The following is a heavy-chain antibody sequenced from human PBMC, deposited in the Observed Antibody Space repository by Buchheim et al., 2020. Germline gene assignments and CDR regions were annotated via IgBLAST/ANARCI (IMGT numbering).Heavy chain of an antibody. Sequence: QVQLVQSAAEVKKPGSSVKVSCKASGGTISSSALSWVRQAPGQGLEWMGWIIPILGSTNYAERFQDRVTITADKSKSTAYMELSGLRSEDTAVYYCARWDRYDSSTYFYFLHWGQGTL. CDR2: IIPILGST. J-gene: IGHJ1*01. CDR3: ARWDRYDSSTYFYFLH. D-gene: IGHD3-22*01. V-gene: IGHV1-69*04. CDR1: GGTISSSA.